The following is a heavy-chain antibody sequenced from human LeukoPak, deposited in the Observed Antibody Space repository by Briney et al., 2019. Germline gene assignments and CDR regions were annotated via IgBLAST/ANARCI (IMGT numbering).Heavy chain of an antibody. Sequence: GGSLRLSCAASGFTFSSYWMSWVRQAPGKGLEWVAVISYDGSNKYYADSVKGRFTISRDNSKNTLYLQMNSLRAEDTAVYYCAKVLSPYYGSGSLDYWGQGTLVTVSS. CDR1: GFTFSSYW. CDR2: ISYDGSNK. J-gene: IGHJ4*02. CDR3: AKVLSPYYGSGSLDY. V-gene: IGHV3-30*18. D-gene: IGHD3-10*01.